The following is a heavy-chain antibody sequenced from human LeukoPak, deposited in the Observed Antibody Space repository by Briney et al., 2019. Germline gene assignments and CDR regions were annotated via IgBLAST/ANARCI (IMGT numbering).Heavy chain of an antibody. CDR2: ISSSGSTI. CDR3: VREPAVSDYLYVVGKGWFDP. V-gene: IGHV3-11*01. CDR1: GFIFSDYY. Sequence: GGSLRLSCAASGFIFSDYYMSWIRQAPGKGLEWVSYISSSGSTIYYADSVKGRFTISRDNAKNSLYLQMNSLRAEDTAVYYCVREPAVSDYLYVVGKGWFDPWGQGTLVTVSS. J-gene: IGHJ5*02. D-gene: IGHD6-19*01.